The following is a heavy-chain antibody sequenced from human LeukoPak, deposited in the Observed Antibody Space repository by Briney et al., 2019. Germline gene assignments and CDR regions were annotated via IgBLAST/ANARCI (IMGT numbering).Heavy chain of an antibody. Sequence: SETLSLTCAVYGGSFSGYYWSWIRQPPGKGLEWIGEINHSGSTNYNPSLKSRVTISVDTSKNQLSLKLSSVTAADTAVYYCARASAGLGSGSYSPWGQGTLVTVSS. V-gene: IGHV4-34*01. CDR1: GGSFSGYY. J-gene: IGHJ5*02. CDR3: ARASAGLGSGSYSP. CDR2: INHSGST. D-gene: IGHD3-10*01.